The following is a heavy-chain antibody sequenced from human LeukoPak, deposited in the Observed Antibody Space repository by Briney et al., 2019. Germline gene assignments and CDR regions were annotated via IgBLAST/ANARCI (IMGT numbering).Heavy chain of an antibody. CDR1: GFTFSSCG. V-gene: IGHV3-33*01. CDR3: ARSSRKAAAGTGLFDY. J-gene: IGHJ4*02. CDR2: IRYDGGNK. D-gene: IGHD6-13*01. Sequence: PGRSLRLSCAASGFTFSSCGIHWVRQAPGKGLERVASIRYDGGNKYYADSVKGRFTNSRDNAKNSLYLQMNSLRAEDTAVYYCARSSRKAAAGTGLFDYWGQGTLVTVSS.